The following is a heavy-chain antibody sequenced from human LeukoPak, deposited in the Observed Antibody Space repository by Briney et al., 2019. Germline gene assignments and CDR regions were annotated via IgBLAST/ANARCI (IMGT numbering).Heavy chain of an antibody. CDR3: ARLVVRGVIFQNYYYMDV. V-gene: IGHV4-39*07. CDR2: INHSGST. J-gene: IGHJ6*03. CDR1: GGSISNRNYH. D-gene: IGHD3-10*01. Sequence: SETLSLTCTVSGGSISNRNYHWGWIRQPPGKGLEWIGEINHSGSTNYNPSLKSRVTISVDTSKNQFSLKLSSVTAADTAVYYCARLVVRGVIFQNYYYMDVWGKGTTVTVSS.